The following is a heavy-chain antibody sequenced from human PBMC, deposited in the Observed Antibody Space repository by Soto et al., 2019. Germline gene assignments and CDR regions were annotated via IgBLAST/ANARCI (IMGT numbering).Heavy chain of an antibody. CDR1: GFTFSSYA. CDR2: ISYDGSNK. J-gene: IGHJ3*02. V-gene: IGHV3-30-3*01. CDR3: ARESPYQLLRNAFDT. D-gene: IGHD2-2*01. Sequence: GGSLRLSCAASGFTFSSYAMSWVRQAPGKGLEWVAVISYDGSNKYYADSVKGRFTISRDNSKNTLYLQMNSLRAEDTAVYYCARESPYQLLRNAFDTWGQGTMVTVSS.